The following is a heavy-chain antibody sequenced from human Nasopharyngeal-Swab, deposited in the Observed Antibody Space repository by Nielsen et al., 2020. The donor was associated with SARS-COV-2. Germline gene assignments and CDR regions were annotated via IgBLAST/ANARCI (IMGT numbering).Heavy chain of an antibody. V-gene: IGHV4-59*01. Sequence: RQAPGKGLEWIGYIYYSGSTNYNPSLKSRVTISVDTSKNQFSLKLSSVTAADTAVYYGARVVMVYAIYWFDPWGQGTLVTVSS. CDR3: ARVVMVYAIYWFDP. J-gene: IGHJ5*02. D-gene: IGHD2-8*01. CDR2: IYYSGST.